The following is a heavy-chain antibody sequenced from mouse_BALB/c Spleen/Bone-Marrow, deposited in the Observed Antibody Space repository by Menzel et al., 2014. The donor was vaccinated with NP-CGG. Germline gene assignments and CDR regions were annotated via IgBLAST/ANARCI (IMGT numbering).Heavy chain of an antibody. Sequence: QVQLQQPGAELVRPGSSVKISCKASGYPFSSYWMNWVKQRPGQGLEWIGQIYPGDGETDYNGKFKGNATLTADKSSSTAYMQLISLTSEDSAVYFCARKYGDCWGQGTTLTVSS. J-gene: IGHJ2*01. CDR2: IYPGDGET. V-gene: IGHV1-80*01. CDR3: ARKYGDC. D-gene: IGHD2-10*02. CDR1: GYPFSSYW.